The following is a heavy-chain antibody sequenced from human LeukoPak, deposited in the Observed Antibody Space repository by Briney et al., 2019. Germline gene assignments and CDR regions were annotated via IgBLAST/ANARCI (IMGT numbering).Heavy chain of an antibody. V-gene: IGHV5-51*01. CDR2: IYPGDSDT. J-gene: IGHJ6*03. Sequence: PGESLKISCKGSGYSFTSYWIGWGRQMPGKGLEWMGIIYPGDSDTRYSPSFQGQVTISADKSISTAYLQWSSLKASDTAMYYCARRGYSYGYSYYYYMDVWGKGTTVTVSS. CDR1: GYSFTSYW. CDR3: ARRGYSYGYSYYYYMDV. D-gene: IGHD5-18*01.